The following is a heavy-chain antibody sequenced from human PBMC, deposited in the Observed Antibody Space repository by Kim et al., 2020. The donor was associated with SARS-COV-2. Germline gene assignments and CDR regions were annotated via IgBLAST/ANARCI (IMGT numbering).Heavy chain of an antibody. J-gene: IGHJ4*02. CDR1: GFTFSSYW. Sequence: GGSLRLSCAASGFTFSSYWMSWVRQAPGKGLEWVANIKQDGSEKYYVDSVKGRFTISRDNAKYSLYLQMNSLRAEDTAVYYCASLFSRGHYFDYWSQGTLVTVSS. CDR3: ASLFSRGHYFDY. CDR2: IKQDGSEK. V-gene: IGHV3-7*03.